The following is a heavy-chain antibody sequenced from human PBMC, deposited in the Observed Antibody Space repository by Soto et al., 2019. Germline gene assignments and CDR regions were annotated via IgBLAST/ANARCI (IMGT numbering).Heavy chain of an antibody. J-gene: IGHJ6*02. CDR3: AKDMRGGSSSSRYYYGLDV. Sequence: LRLSCAASGFTFDDYAMHWVRQAPGKGLEWVSGISWNSGTIVYADSVKGRFTISRDNAKNSLYLQMNSLRGEDTALYYCAKDMRGGSSSSRYYYGLDVWGQGTTVTVSS. CDR1: GFTFDDYA. D-gene: IGHD6-13*01. V-gene: IGHV3-9*01. CDR2: ISWNSGTI.